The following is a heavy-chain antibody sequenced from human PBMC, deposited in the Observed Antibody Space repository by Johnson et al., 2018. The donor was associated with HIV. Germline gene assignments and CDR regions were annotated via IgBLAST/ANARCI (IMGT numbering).Heavy chain of an antibody. CDR1: GFTFSSYA. Sequence: VQVVESGGGLVQPGGSLRLSCAASGFTFSSYAMSWVRQAPGQGLEWVSAISGSGGSTYSADPVKGRFTISRDKSKNTLFLQMNSLRAEDTAIYYCAKGLWGGSYPHDAYDIWGQGTMVTVSS. CDR2: ISGSGGST. V-gene: IGHV3-23*04. J-gene: IGHJ3*02. CDR3: AKGLWGGSYPHDAYDI. D-gene: IGHD1-26*01.